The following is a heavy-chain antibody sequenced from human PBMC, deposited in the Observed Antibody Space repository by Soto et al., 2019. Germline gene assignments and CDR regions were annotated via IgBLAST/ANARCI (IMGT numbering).Heavy chain of an antibody. V-gene: IGHV4-30-2*01. J-gene: IGHJ5*02. CDR1: GVYISSGGYS. D-gene: IGHD2-2*01. Sequence: SETLSLTCAVSGVYISSGGYSWSWIRQPPGKGLEWIGYIYHSGSTYYNPSLKSRVTISVDRSKNQFSLKLSSVTAADTAVYYCARVPDRWGQGTLVT. CDR3: ARVPDR. CDR2: IYHSGST.